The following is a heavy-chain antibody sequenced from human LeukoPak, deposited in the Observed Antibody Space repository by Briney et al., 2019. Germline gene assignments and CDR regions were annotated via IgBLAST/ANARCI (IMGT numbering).Heavy chain of an antibody. D-gene: IGHD2-15*01. CDR3: ARDIVVVVAVTSFDY. CDR1: GGTFSSYA. V-gene: IGHV1-18*01. J-gene: IGHJ4*02. CDR2: ISAYNGNT. Sequence: GASVKVSCKASGGTFSSYAISWVRQAPGQGLEWMGWISAYNGNTNYAQKLQGRVTMTTDTSTSTAYMELRSLRSDDTAVYYCARDIVVVVAVTSFDYWGQGTLVTVSS.